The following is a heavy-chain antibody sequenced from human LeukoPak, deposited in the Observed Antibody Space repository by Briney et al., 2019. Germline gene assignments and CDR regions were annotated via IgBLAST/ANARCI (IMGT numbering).Heavy chain of an antibody. Sequence: GASVKVSCKASGGTFSSYAISWVRQAPGQGPERMGGIIPIFGTANYAQKFQGRVTITADKSTSTAYMELSSLRSEDTAVYYCARGSSGWWYYFDYWGQGTLVTVSS. CDR3: ARGSSGWWYYFDY. CDR2: IIPIFGTA. V-gene: IGHV1-69*06. D-gene: IGHD6-19*01. J-gene: IGHJ4*02. CDR1: GGTFSSYA.